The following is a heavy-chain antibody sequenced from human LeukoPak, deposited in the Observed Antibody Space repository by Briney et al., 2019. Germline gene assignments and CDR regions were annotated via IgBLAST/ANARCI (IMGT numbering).Heavy chain of an antibody. V-gene: IGHV1-46*01. D-gene: IGHD3-3*01. Sequence: ASVTVSCKASGDTFSSYYMHWVRQAPGHGLEWMGIINPSGGSTTYAQKFQGRVTMTRDTSTSTVYMELGSLRSEDTAVYYCARGGVLRFLEHLDYWGQGTLVTVSS. J-gene: IGHJ4*02. CDR2: INPSGGST. CDR3: ARGGVLRFLEHLDY. CDR1: GDTFSSYY.